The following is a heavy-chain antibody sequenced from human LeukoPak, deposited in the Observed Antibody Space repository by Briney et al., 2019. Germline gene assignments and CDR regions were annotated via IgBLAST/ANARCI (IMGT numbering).Heavy chain of an antibody. CDR1: GFSLSSYG. CDR2: LSDSGGGT. V-gene: IGHV3-23*01. J-gene: IGHJ4*02. D-gene: IGHD3-22*01. CDR3: ARDNGYYYDSSGYPYYFDY. Sequence: GGSLRLSCAASGFSLSSYGMTWVRQAPGKGLEWVSTLSDSGGGTYYADSVKGRFTISRDNAKNTLYLQMNSLRAEDTAVYYCARDNGYYYDSSGYPYYFDYWGQGTLVTVSS.